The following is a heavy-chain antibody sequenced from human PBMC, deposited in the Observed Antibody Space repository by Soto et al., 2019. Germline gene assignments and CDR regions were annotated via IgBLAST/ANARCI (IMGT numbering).Heavy chain of an antibody. CDR1: GFTFSSYA. J-gene: IGHJ4*02. Sequence: GGSLRLSCAASGFTFSSYAMSWVRQAPGKGLERVSAISGSGGSTYYADSVKGRFTISRDNSKNTLYLQMNSLRAEDTAVYYCAKALRPMVRGVIITYFDYWGQGTLVTVSS. V-gene: IGHV3-23*01. CDR2: ISGSGGST. CDR3: AKALRPMVRGVIITYFDY. D-gene: IGHD3-10*01.